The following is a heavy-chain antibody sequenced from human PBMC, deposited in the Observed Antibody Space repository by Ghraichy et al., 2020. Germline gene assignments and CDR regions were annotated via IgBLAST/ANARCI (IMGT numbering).Heavy chain of an antibody. J-gene: IGHJ6*02. D-gene: IGHD2-15*01. CDR3: ARGGCSGGSCYYYGMDV. CDR2: IWYDGSNK. CDR1: GFTFSSYG. Sequence: LSLTCAASGFTFSSYGMHWVRQALGKGLEWVPVIWYDGSNKYYADSVKGRFTISRDNSKNTLYLQMNSLRAEDTAVYYCARGGCSGGSCYYYGMDVWGQGTTVTVSS. V-gene: IGHV3-33*01.